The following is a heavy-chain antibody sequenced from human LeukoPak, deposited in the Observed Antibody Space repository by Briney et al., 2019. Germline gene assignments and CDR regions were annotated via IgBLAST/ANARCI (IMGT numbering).Heavy chain of an antibody. J-gene: IGHJ6*03. D-gene: IGHD1-14*01. CDR1: GYTFSRYY. V-gene: IGHV1-46*01. CDR2: LNPSSGTT. Sequence: ASVKVSCKASGYTFSRYYIHWVRQAPGQGPEWMGILNPSSGTTSYAQKVQGRVTMTRDTSTSTVYMELSSLRSEDTAVYYCARDPGLTSKYYYMDVWGKGTTVTVS. CDR3: ARDPGLTSKYYYMDV.